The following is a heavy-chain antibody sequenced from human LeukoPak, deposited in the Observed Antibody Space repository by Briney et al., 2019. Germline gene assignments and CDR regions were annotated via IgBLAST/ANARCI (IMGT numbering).Heavy chain of an antibody. CDR2: ISGSGGST. J-gene: IGHJ6*02. D-gene: IGHD3-9*01. V-gene: IGHV3-23*01. Sequence: GGSLRLSCAASGFTFSRYAMSWVRQAPGKGLEWVSAISGSGGSTYYADSVKGRFTISRDNSKNTLYLQMNSLRAEDTAVYYCAREFYDILTGSMGYYYYGMDVWGQGTTVTVSS. CDR3: AREFYDILTGSMGYYYYGMDV. CDR1: GFTFSRYA.